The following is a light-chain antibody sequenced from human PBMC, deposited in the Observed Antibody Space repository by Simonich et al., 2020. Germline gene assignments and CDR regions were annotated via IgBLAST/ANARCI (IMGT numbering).Light chain of an antibody. CDR3: YSTDSSGNHRV. J-gene: IGLJ2*01. V-gene: IGLV3-10*01. CDR1: ALPKKY. Sequence: SYELTQPPSVSVSPGQTASITCSGGALPKKYAYWYQQKSGQAPVLVIYEDSNRPSGIPERISGYSSGTMATLTISGAQVEDEADYYCYSTDSSGNHRVFGGGTKLTVL. CDR2: EDS.